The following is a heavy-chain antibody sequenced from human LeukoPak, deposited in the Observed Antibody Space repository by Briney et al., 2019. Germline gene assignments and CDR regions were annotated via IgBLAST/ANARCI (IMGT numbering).Heavy chain of an antibody. V-gene: IGHV3-30*04. D-gene: IGHD5-18*01. J-gene: IGHJ4*02. CDR3: AKAFEGYSYGYDYFDY. CDR1: GFTFSSYA. CDR2: ISYDGSNK. Sequence: PGGSLRLSCAASGFTFSSYAMHWVRQAPGKGLEWVAVISYDGSNKYYADSVKGRFTISRDNSKNTLYLQMNSLRAEDTAVYYCAKAFEGYSYGYDYFDYWGQGTLVTVSS.